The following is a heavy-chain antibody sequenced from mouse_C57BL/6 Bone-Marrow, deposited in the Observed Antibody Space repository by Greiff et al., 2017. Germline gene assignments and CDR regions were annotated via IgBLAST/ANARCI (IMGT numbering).Heavy chain of an antibody. D-gene: IGHD2-3*01. Sequence: EVMLVESGGDLVKPGGSLKLSCAASGFTFSSYGMSWVRQTPDKRLEWVATISSGGSYTYYPDSVKGRFTISRDNAKNTLYLQMSSLKSEDTAMYYCARYRWLLRDFDYWGQGTTLTVSS. J-gene: IGHJ2*01. CDR2: ISSGGSYT. CDR1: GFTFSSYG. V-gene: IGHV5-6*01. CDR3: ARYRWLLRDFDY.